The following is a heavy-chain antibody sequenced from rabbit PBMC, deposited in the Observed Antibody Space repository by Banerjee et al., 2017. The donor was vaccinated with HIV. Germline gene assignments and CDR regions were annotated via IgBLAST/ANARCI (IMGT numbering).Heavy chain of an antibody. CDR2: IYTGSSGST. CDR1: GFDFRTNA. J-gene: IGHJ6*01. D-gene: IGHD6-1*01. CDR3: ARGDTAYAYAMGL. V-gene: IGHV1S45*01. Sequence: QEQLEESGGDLVKPEGSLTLTCTASGFDFRTNAMCWVRQAPGKEPEWIACIYTGSSGSTYYASWAKGRFTISKTSSTTVTLQMTSLTAADTATYFCARGDTAYAYAMGLWGPGTLVTVS.